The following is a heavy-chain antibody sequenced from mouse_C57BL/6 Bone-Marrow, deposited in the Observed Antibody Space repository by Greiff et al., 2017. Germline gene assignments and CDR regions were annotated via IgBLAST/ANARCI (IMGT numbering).Heavy chain of an antibody. CDR1: GYAFSSYW. CDR2: IYPGDGDT. V-gene: IGHV1-80*01. J-gene: IGHJ3*01. Sequence: QVHVKQSGAELVKPGASVKISCKASGYAFSSYWMNWVKQRHGKGLEWIGQIYPGDGDTNYNGKFKGKATLTADKSSSTAYMQLSSLTSEDSAVYFCARGAYWGQGTLVTVSA. CDR3: ARGAY.